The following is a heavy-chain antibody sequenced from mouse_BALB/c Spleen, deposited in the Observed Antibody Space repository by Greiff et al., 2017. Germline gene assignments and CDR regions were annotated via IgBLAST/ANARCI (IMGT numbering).Heavy chain of an antibody. CDR3: ARSGYGSSYRWYFDV. Sequence: VQLQQSGAELAKPGASVKMSCKASGYTFTSYWMHWVKQRPGQGLEWIGYINPSTGYTEYNQKFKDKATLTADKSSSTAYMQLSSLTSEDSAVYYCARSGYGSSYRWYFDVWGAGTTVTVSS. J-gene: IGHJ1*01. CDR2: INPSTGYT. CDR1: GYTFTSYW. V-gene: IGHV1-7*01. D-gene: IGHD1-1*01.